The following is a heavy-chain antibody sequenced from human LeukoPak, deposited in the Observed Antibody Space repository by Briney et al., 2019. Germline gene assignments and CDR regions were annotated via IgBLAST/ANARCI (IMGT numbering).Heavy chain of an antibody. CDR3: AKRPPAALGYYFDY. CDR1: GFPFSSYP. D-gene: IGHD2-2*01. V-gene: IGHV3-23*01. Sequence: GGSLRLSCAGSGFPFSSYPISWVRQPPGKGLEWVSAISGSGGSTYYADSVKGRFTISRDNSKNTLYLQMNSLRAEDTAVYYCAKRPPAALGYYFDYWGQGTLVTVSS. CDR2: ISGSGGST. J-gene: IGHJ4*02.